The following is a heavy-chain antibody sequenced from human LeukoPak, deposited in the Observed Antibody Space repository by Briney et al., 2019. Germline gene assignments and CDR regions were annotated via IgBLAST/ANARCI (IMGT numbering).Heavy chain of an antibody. CDR1: GYTFTSYG. D-gene: IGHD3-10*01. CDR3: ARDSGAHYYGSGSYYRYYYGMDV. J-gene: IGHJ6*02. CDR2: ISAYNGNT. V-gene: IGHV1-18*01. Sequence: GAPVKVSCKASGYTFTSYGISWVRQAPGQGLEWMGWISAYNGNTNYAQKLQGRVTMTTDTSTSTAYMELRSLRSDDTAVYYCARDSGAHYYGSGSYYRYYYGMDVWGQGTTVTVSS.